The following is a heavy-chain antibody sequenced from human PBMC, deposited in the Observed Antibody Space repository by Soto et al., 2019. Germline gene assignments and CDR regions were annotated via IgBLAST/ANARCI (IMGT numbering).Heavy chain of an antibody. CDR1: GDSISSHY. V-gene: IGHV4-59*11. D-gene: IGHD2-15*01. CDR2: IFYSGST. J-gene: IGHJ3*02. Sequence: SETLSLTCTVSGDSISSHYWNWIRQPPGKGLEWIGFIFYSGSTNYNPSLKSRVTVSVDTSKNQFSLKLNSVTAADTAVYYCAGHYFGSPFDIWGQGTMVTVSS. CDR3: AGHYFGSPFDI.